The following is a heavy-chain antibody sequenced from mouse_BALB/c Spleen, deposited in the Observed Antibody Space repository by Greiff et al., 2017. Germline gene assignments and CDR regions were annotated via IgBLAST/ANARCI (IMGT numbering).Heavy chain of an antibody. J-gene: IGHJ3*01. V-gene: IGHV7-3*02. CDR2: IRNKANGYTT. D-gene: IGHD2-4*01. CDR3: ARGSTMITPFAY. CDR1: GFTFTGYY. Sequence: EVKLVESGGGLVQPGGSLRLSCATSGFTFTGYYVSWVRQPPGKALEWLGFIRNKANGYTTEYSASVKGRFTISRDNSQSFLYLQMNTLRAEDSATYYCARGSTMITPFAYWGQGTLVTVSA.